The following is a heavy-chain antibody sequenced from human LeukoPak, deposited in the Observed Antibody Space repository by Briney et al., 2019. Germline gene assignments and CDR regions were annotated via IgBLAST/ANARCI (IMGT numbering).Heavy chain of an antibody. CDR3: SRDKANRDFEV. Sequence: ASVKVSCKASGYTFINSHIHWVRQAPGQGPEWMGCINPTNGDTNYAQRIQGRVAMTRDASISTAYMELSSLRPDDTAVYYCSRDKANRDFEVLGQGTMVTGSS. CDR2: INPTNGDT. V-gene: IGHV1-2*02. D-gene: IGHD1-14*01. J-gene: IGHJ3*01. CDR1: GYTFINSH.